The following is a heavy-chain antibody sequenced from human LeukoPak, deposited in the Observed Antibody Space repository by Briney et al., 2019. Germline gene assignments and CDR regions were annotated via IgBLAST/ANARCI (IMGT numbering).Heavy chain of an antibody. CDR2: IIPILGIA. Sequence: SVKVSCKASGGTFSSHTISWVRQAPGQGLEWMGRIIPILGIANYAQKFQGRVTITADKSTSTAYMELSSLRSEDTAVYYCARAPPDTAMVAWFDPWGQGTLVTVSS. J-gene: IGHJ5*02. CDR3: ARAPPDTAMVAWFDP. V-gene: IGHV1-69*02. D-gene: IGHD5-18*01. CDR1: GGTFSSHT.